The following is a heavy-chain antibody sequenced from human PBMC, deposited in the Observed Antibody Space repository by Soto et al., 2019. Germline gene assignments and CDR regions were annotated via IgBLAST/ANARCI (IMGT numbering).Heavy chain of an antibody. V-gene: IGHV3-23*01. Sequence: GWSLRRFCATSGFTFSSYGMSWGRQAPGKGLELVSGIGDSGAGTYYADSVRGRFTISRDNSKTTLYLQMSSLRAEDTGLYYCVRQAKLTTVNANVGYYYGLDVWGPGTTVTVSS. CDR3: VRQAKLTTVNANVGYYYGLDV. J-gene: IGHJ6*02. CDR2: IGDSGAGT. D-gene: IGHD4-4*01. CDR1: GFTFSSYG.